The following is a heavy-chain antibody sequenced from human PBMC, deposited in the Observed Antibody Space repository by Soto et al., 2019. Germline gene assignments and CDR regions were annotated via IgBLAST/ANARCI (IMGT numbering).Heavy chain of an antibody. CDR1: GYTLTELS. D-gene: IGHD6-13*01. CDR3: ATYSRSWTPSKYYY. CDR2: FDPEDGET. J-gene: IGHJ4*02. Sequence: ASVKVSCKVSGYTLTELSMHWVRQAPGKGLEWMGGFDPEDGETIYAQKFQGRVTMTEDTSTDTAYMELSSLRSEDTAVYYCATYSRSWTPSKYYYWSQGNLVTVS. V-gene: IGHV1-24*01.